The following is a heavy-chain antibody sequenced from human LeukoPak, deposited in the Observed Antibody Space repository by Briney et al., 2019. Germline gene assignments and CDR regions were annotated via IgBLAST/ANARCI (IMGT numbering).Heavy chain of an antibody. CDR1: GHTFTGYY. CDR3: ARVFLKAYCGGDCYGHYFDY. V-gene: IGHV1-2*02. D-gene: IGHD2-21*02. CDR2: INPNSGGT. Sequence: ASVKVSCKASGHTFTGYYMHWVRQAPGQGLEWMGWINPNSGGTNYAQEFQGRVTMTRDTSISTAYMELSRLRSDDTAVYYCARVFLKAYCGGDCYGHYFDYWGQGTLVTVSS. J-gene: IGHJ4*02.